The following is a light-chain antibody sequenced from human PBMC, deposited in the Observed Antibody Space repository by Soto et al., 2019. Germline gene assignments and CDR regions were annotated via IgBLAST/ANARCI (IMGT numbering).Light chain of an antibody. J-gene: IGKJ1*01. CDR3: QQGYSNPWT. CDR2: AAS. V-gene: IGKV1-39*01. CDR1: QSISSY. Sequence: DRQMTQSPSYLSASVGDRFTVTCLASQSISSYLNWYQQKAGQAPKLLIYAASNLQSGVPSRFSGRGSGTDFTLTVESLQPEDFATYYCQQGYSNPWTFGQGTKVDIK.